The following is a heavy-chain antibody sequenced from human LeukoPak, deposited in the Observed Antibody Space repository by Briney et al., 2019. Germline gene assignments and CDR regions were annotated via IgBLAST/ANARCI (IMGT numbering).Heavy chain of an antibody. Sequence: GGSLRLSCAASGFTFSSYAMSWVRQAPGKGLEWVSAISGSGGSTYYADSVKGRFTISRDNSKNTLYLQMNSLRAEDTAVYYCAKDRELYSSSWYTPWYFDYWGQGTLVTVSS. CDR2: ISGSGGST. CDR1: GFTFSSYA. J-gene: IGHJ4*02. D-gene: IGHD6-13*01. V-gene: IGHV3-23*01. CDR3: AKDRELYSSSWYTPWYFDY.